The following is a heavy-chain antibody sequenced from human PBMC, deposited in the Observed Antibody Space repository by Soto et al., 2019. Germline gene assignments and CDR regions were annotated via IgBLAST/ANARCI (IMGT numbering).Heavy chain of an antibody. Sequence: SLRLSCTGSGFTFDAFAINWVRQAPGTGVEWVGLIRNQTYLETTEYAAAVKGRFTTSRDTSNGIAYLQMRSLRIEDSAVYYCTGAESPDTPYFSLYWGQGTPVTVSS. CDR1: GFTFDAFA. J-gene: IGHJ4*02. CDR3: TGAESPDTPYFSLY. V-gene: IGHV3-49*04. CDR2: IRNQTYLETT. D-gene: IGHD2-8*01.